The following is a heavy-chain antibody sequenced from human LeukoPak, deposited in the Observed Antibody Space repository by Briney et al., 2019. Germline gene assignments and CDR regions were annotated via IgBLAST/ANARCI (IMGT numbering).Heavy chain of an antibody. V-gene: IGHV1-2*02. CDR3: ARATGITMIVGRGYFQH. Sequence: ASVKVSCKASGYTFTGYYMHWVRQAPGQGLEWMGWINPNSGGTNYAQKFQGRVTTTRDTSISTAYMELSRLRSDDTAVYYCARATGITMIVGRGYFQHWGQGTLVTVSS. CDR1: GYTFTGYY. D-gene: IGHD3-22*01. J-gene: IGHJ1*01. CDR2: INPNSGGT.